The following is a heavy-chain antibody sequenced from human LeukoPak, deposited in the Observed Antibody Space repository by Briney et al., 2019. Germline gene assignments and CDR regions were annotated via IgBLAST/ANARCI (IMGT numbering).Heavy chain of an antibody. CDR1: GFTVSSNY. Sequence: GGSLRLSCAASGFTVSSNYMSWVRQAPGKGLEWVSVIYSGGSTYYADSVKGRFTISRDNSKNTLYLQMNSLRAEDTAVYYCARGPHRRNWFDPWGQGNLVTVSS. CDR2: IYSGGST. V-gene: IGHV3-66*02. J-gene: IGHJ5*02. CDR3: ARGPHRRNWFDP.